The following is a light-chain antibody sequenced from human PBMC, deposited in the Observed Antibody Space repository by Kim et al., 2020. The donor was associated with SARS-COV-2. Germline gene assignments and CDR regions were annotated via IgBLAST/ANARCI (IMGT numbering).Light chain of an antibody. CDR2: EVT. CDR1: SSDVVGYNY. Sequence: VTISSTGTSSDVVGYNYVSWYQLHPGKAPKLMIYEVTKRPSGVPDRFSGSKSGNTASLTVSGLQAEDEADYYCSSYAGSNSVWVFGGGTQLTVL. CDR3: SSYAGSNSVWV. J-gene: IGLJ3*02. V-gene: IGLV2-8*01.